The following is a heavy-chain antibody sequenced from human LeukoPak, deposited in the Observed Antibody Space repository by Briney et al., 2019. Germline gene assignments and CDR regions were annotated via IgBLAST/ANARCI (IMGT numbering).Heavy chain of an antibody. J-gene: IGHJ6*03. CDR2: INTDGSST. V-gene: IGHV3-74*01. Sequence: GGSLRPSCAASGFTFSSYWMHWVRQAPGKGLVWVSRINTDGSSTSYADSVKGRFTISRDNAKNTLYLQMNSLRAEDTAVYYCARPRTYYYYYYMDVWGKGTTVTVSS. CDR3: ARPRTYYYYYYMDV. D-gene: IGHD1/OR15-1a*01. CDR1: GFTFSSYW.